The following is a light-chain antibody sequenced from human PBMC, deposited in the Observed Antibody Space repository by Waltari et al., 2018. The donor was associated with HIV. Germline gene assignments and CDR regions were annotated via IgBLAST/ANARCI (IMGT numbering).Light chain of an antibody. CDR1: SNAFAFDNY. CDR3: TSYTTGDTLL. Sequence: QSVLTQPASVSGSPGQSVTISCTGTSNAFAFDNYVSWYQQHPGKAPTLIIYEVNNRPSGVSDRFSGSKSGNTASLTISGLQNEDEANYFCTSYTTGDTLLFGGGTKLTVL. V-gene: IGLV2-14*03. CDR2: EVN. J-gene: IGLJ3*02.